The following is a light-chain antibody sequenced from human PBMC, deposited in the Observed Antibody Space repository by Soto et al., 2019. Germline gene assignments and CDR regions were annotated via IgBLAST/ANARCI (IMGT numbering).Light chain of an antibody. V-gene: IGLV3-21*01. J-gene: IGLJ2*01. Sequence: LTQPPSVSVAPGETARISCGGNNVGSRSVHWYQQKPGQAPFLVIYYDSDRPSGIPERFSGSNSGNTATLIISRVEAGDEADYYCQVWEATGDQVVFGGGTKVTVL. CDR1: NVGSRS. CDR3: QVWEATGDQVV. CDR2: YDS.